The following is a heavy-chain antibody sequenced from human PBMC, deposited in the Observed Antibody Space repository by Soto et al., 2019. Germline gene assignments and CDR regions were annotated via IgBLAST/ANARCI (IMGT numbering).Heavy chain of an antibody. CDR3: AKDESYDFWSGYYDY. V-gene: IGHV3-23*01. Sequence: GGSLRLSCAASGFTFSSYAMSWVRKAPGKGLEWVSAISVSGGSTYYAYSVKGRFTISRDNSKNTLYLQMNSLRAEDTAVYYCAKDESYDFWSGYYDYWGQGTLVTVSS. CDR1: GFTFSSYA. CDR2: ISVSGGST. J-gene: IGHJ4*02. D-gene: IGHD3-3*01.